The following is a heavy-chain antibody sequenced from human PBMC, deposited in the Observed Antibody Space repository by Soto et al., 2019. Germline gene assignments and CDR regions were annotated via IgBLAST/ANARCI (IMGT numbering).Heavy chain of an antibody. D-gene: IGHD3-3*01. J-gene: IGHJ6*02. CDR3: AKDRNDFWSGYPIRYGMDV. V-gene: IGHV3-30*18. CDR2: ISYDGSNK. Sequence: GSLRLSCAASGFTFSNYDMYWVRQAPGKGLEWVAVISYDGSNKYYADSVKGRFTISRDNSKNTLYLQMNSLRAEDTAVYYCAKDRNDFWSGYPIRYGMDVWGQGTTVTVSS. CDR1: GFTFSNYD.